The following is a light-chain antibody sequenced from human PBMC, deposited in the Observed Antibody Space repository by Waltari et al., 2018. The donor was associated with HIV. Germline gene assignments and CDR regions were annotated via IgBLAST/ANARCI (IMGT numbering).Light chain of an antibody. CDR2: DVT. CDR3: CSYAGSYTFV. Sequence: QSALTQPRSVSGSPGQSVAISCTGTSSDVGGYNSVSWYQQHPGKALKHMIYDVTKRPSGVPDRFSGSKSGNTASLTISGLQAEDEADYYCCSYAGSYTFVFGGGTKLTVL. J-gene: IGLJ3*02. V-gene: IGLV2-11*01. CDR1: SSDVGGYNS.